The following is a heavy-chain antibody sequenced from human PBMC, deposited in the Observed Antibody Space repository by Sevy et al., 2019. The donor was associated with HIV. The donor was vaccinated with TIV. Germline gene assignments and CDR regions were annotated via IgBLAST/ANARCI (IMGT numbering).Heavy chain of an antibody. V-gene: IGHV3-30*18. D-gene: IGHD3-22*01. CDR3: AKDSNDYDSSGYYGIDY. CDR2: ISYDGSNK. Sequence: GGSLRLSCAASGFTFSSYGMHWVRQAPGKGLEWVAVISYDGSNKYYADSVKGRVTMSRDNSKNTLYLQMTSLRAEDTAVYYCAKDSNDYDSSGYYGIDYWGQGTLVTVSS. CDR1: GFTFSSYG. J-gene: IGHJ4*02.